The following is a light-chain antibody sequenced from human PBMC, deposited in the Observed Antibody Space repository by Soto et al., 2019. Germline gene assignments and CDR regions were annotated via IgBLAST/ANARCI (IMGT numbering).Light chain of an antibody. V-gene: IGLV2-23*01. CDR2: EAT. J-gene: IGLJ3*02. CDR1: SFDVGSYNL. Sequence: QSALTQPASVSGSPGQSITISCTGTSFDVGSYNLVSWYQQYPGKAPKLMIYEATKRPSGVSSRFSGSKSGNTASLTLSGLQAEDEADYYCFSYAGSSTRVFGGGTKVTVL. CDR3: FSYAGSSTRV.